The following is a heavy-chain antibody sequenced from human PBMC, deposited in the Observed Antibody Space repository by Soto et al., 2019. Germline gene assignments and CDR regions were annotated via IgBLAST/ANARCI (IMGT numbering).Heavy chain of an antibody. J-gene: IGHJ4*02. CDR2: ISSTTNYI. CDR3: ARESEDLTSNFDY. V-gene: IGHV3-21*06. Sequence: AVGSLRLSGAASGFTFTRYSMNWVRQAPGKGLEWVSSISSTTNYIYYGDSMKGRFTISRDNAKNSLYLEMNSLRAEDTAVYYCARESEDLTSNFDYWGQGTLVTVSS. CDR1: GFTFTRYS.